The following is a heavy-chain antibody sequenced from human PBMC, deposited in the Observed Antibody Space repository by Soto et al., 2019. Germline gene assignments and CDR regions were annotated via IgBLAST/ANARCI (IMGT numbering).Heavy chain of an antibody. CDR1: GYTFTSYG. J-gene: IGHJ4*02. CDR2: TSAYNGNT. Sequence: GASVKVSCKASGYTFTSYGISWVRQAPGQGLEWMGWTSAYNGNTNYAQKLQGRVTVTTDTSTSTAYMELRSLRSDDTAVYYCARDRTTYYDILTGYPHWGQGTLVTVSS. CDR3: ARDRTTYYDILTGYPH. D-gene: IGHD3-9*01. V-gene: IGHV1-18*04.